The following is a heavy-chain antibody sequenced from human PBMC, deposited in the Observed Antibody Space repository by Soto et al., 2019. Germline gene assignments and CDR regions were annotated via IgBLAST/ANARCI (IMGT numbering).Heavy chain of an antibody. CDR3: ARAYGVVPAILLFSGPVLFDY. CDR1: GYTFTGYY. Sequence: QVQLVQSGAEVKKPGASVKVSCKASGYTFTGYYLHWVRQAPGQGLEWMGWINPNSGGTNYAQKFQGRVTMTRDTSLSTAYIELSKLRSDDPAGYECARAYGVVPAILLFSGPVLFDYWVQGTLLAVS. J-gene: IGHJ4*02. D-gene: IGHD2-21*02. V-gene: IGHV1-2*02. CDR2: INPNSGGT.